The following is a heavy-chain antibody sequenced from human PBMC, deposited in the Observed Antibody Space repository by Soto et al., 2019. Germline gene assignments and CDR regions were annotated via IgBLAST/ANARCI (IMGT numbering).Heavy chain of an antibody. J-gene: IGHJ6*02. Sequence: QVQLVQSGAEVKKPGASVKVSCKASGYTFTSYGISWVRQAPGQGLEWMGWISAYNGNTNYAQKFQGRVTITADKSTSTAYMELSSLRSEDTAVYYCASRPSLRDGMDVWGQGTTVTVSS. V-gene: IGHV1-18*01. CDR2: ISAYNGNT. CDR1: GYTFTSYG. CDR3: ASRPSLRDGMDV.